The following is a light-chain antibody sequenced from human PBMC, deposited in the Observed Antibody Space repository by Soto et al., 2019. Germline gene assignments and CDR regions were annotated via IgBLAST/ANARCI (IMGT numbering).Light chain of an antibody. CDR1: SSDVGNYKY. CDR2: EVS. V-gene: IGLV2-14*01. J-gene: IGLJ1*01. CDR3: FSYTSSGTYV. Sequence: QSLVTQPASVSWSPGQSITISCTGTSSDVGNYKYVSWYQQHPGKAPKLMIYEVSNRPSGVSNRFSGSKSGNTASLTISGLQAEDETDYYCFSYTSSGTYVFGTGTKVTVL.